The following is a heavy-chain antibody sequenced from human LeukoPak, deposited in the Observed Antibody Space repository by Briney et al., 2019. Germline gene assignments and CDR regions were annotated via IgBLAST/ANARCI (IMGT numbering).Heavy chain of an antibody. J-gene: IGHJ3*02. CDR3: AREKGFNRWALDI. CDR1: GFTFSSYW. V-gene: IGHV3-74*01. D-gene: IGHD1-14*01. Sequence: PGGSLRLSRAGSGFTFSSYWIHWVRQPPGKGLVWVSRINSDGASTIYADSVKGRFTISRDNAKNTLYLQMNSLRVEDTAVYYCAREKGFNRWALDIWGLGTMVAVSS. CDR2: INSDGAST.